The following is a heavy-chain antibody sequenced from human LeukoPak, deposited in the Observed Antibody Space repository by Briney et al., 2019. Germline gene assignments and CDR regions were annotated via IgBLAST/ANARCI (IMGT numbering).Heavy chain of an antibody. Sequence: GGSLRLSCAASGFPFSSYGMHWVRQAPGKGLEWVAFIRYDGSNKYYADSVKGRFTISRDNSKNTLYLQMNSLRAEDTAVYYCAKDGSSYYDILTGYYPLDYWGQGTLVTVSS. D-gene: IGHD3-9*01. CDR1: GFPFSSYG. CDR3: AKDGSSYYDILTGYYPLDY. V-gene: IGHV3-30*02. CDR2: IRYDGSNK. J-gene: IGHJ4*02.